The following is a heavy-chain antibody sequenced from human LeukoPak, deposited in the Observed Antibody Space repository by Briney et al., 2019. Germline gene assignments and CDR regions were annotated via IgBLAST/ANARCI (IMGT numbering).Heavy chain of an antibody. V-gene: IGHV3-23*01. CDR2: ISGSGGST. CDR3: ARFHLILGFDP. J-gene: IGHJ5*02. Sequence: GGSLRLSCAASGFTFSSYAMSWVRQAPGKGPEWVSAISGSGGSTYYADSVKGRFTISRDNSKNTLYLQMNSLRAEDTAVYYCARFHLILGFDPWGQGTLVTVSS. D-gene: IGHD3-3*01. CDR1: GFTFSSYA.